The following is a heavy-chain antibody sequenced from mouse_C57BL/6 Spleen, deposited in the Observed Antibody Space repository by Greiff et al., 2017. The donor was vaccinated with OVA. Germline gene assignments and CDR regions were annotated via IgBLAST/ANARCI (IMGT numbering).Heavy chain of an antibody. V-gene: IGHV1-19*01. D-gene: IGHD1-1*01. CDR1: GYTFTDYY. CDR3: ARGSYYGSSYVGYFDV. J-gene: IGHJ1*03. Sequence: VQLQQSGPVLVKPGASVKMSCKASGYTFTDYYMNWVKQSHGKSLEWIGVINPYNGGTSYNQKFKGKATLTVDKSSSTAYMELNSLTSEDSAVYYCARGSYYGSSYVGYFDVWGTGTTVTVSS. CDR2: INPYNGGT.